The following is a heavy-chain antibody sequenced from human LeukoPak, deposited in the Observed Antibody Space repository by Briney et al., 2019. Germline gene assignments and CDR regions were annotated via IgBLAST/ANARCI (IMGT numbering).Heavy chain of an antibody. D-gene: IGHD3-22*01. Sequence: PGGSLRLSCAASGFTFSSYWMHWVRQAPGKGLVLVSRINSDGSSTSYADSVKGRFTISRDNAKNTLYLQMNSLRAEDTAVYYCASRGVRRDYYDSSGYIGDAFDIWGQGTMVTVSS. CDR2: INSDGSST. CDR3: ASRGVRRDYYDSSGYIGDAFDI. J-gene: IGHJ3*02. CDR1: GFTFSSYW. V-gene: IGHV3-74*01.